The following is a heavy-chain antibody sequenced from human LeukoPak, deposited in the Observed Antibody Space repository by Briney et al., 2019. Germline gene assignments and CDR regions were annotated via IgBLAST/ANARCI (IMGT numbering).Heavy chain of an antibody. J-gene: IGHJ4*02. V-gene: IGHV5-51*01. CDR1: GYSFTSYW. Sequence: GESLKISCKGSGYSFTSYWIGWVRQMPGKGLGWMGTIYPGDSDTRYSPSFQGQVTISADKSISTAYLQWSSLKASGTAMYYCARHNSPWSGQLLWIDYWGQGTLVTVSS. D-gene: IGHD2-2*01. CDR2: IYPGDSDT. CDR3: ARHNSPWSGQLLWIDY.